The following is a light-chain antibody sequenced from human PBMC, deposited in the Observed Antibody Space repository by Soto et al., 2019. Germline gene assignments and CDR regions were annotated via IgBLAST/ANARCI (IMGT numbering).Light chain of an antibody. CDR2: KAS. Sequence: DIQMTQSPSTLSAFVGDRVTITCRASQSISNWLAWYQQKPGKAPKLLIYKASSLESGVPSRFSGSGSGTEFTLTISSLQPDDFATYYCQQYNSSFGQGTKVDIK. CDR1: QSISNW. CDR3: QQYNSS. V-gene: IGKV1-5*03. J-gene: IGKJ1*01.